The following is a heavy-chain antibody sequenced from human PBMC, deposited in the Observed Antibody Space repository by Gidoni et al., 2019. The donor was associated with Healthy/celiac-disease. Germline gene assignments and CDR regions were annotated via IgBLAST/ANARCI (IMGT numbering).Heavy chain of an antibody. CDR3: AGGRPVQLWFPSFYFDY. Sequence: EVQLLESGGGLVQPGGSLRLSCAASGFTFSRYAMSWVRQAPGKGLEWVSAVSGGGGSTYYADSGKGRFTISRDNSKNTLYLQMNSLRAEDTAVYYCAGGRPVQLWFPSFYFDYWGQGTLVTVSS. CDR2: VSGGGGST. V-gene: IGHV3-23*01. J-gene: IGHJ4*02. D-gene: IGHD5-18*01. CDR1: GFTFSRYA.